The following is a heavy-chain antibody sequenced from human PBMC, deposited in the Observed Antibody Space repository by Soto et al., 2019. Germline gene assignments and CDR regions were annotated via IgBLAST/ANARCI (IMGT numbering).Heavy chain of an antibody. D-gene: IGHD3-16*01. CDR1: GFTFRSFW. CDR3: VSYIGFDYVD. CDR2: INVDGSEI. J-gene: IGHJ4*02. V-gene: IGHV3-7*01. Sequence: EVQLVESGGGLVQPGGSLRVSCAVSGFTFRSFWMSWVRQAPGKGLEWVATINVDGSEIYYVDSVKGRFTISRDNAQNSLYLQMRELSAQETAAYFWVSYIGFDYVDWGQGTRVTVSS.